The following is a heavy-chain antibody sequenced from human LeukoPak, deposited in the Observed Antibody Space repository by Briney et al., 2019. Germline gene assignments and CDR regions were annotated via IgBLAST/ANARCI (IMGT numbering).Heavy chain of an antibody. CDR1: GGSFSGYY. V-gene: IGHV4-34*01. D-gene: IGHD6-13*01. CDR3: ARDGDSRTSDY. CDR2: IDHSGST. Sequence: SETLSLTCAVYGGSFSGYYWSWIRQPPGKGLEWIGEIDHSGSTNYNPSLKSRVTISVDTSKNQFSLKLSSVTAADTAVYYCARDGDSRTSDYWGQGTLVTVSS. J-gene: IGHJ4*02.